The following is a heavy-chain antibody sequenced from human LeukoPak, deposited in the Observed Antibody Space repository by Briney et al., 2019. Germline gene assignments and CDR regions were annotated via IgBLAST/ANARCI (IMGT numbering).Heavy chain of an antibody. D-gene: IGHD1-7*01. CDR3: AKDNDNWNYPEGYYYYMDV. Sequence: GGSLRLSCAASGFTFSSYGMHWVRQAPGKGLEWVAFIRYDGSNKYYADSVKGRFTISRDNSKNTLYLQMNGLRAEDTAVYYCAKDNDNWNYPEGYYYYMDVWGKGTTVTVSS. CDR1: GFTFSSYG. V-gene: IGHV3-30*02. CDR2: IRYDGSNK. J-gene: IGHJ6*03.